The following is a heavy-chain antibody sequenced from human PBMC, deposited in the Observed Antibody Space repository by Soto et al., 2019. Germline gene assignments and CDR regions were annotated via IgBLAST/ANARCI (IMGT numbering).Heavy chain of an antibody. CDR2: ISYAGSNK. V-gene: IGHV3-30-3*01. Sequence: QVQLVESGGGVVQPGRSLRLSCAASGFTFSSYAMHRVRQAPGKGLEGVAVISYAGSNKYYADSVKGRFTISRDNSKNTLYLQMNSLILEDTAVYYCARPLWRDDYNWGYFDLWGRGAPVTVSS. CDR1: GFTFSSYA. CDR3: ARPLWRDDYNWGYFDL. J-gene: IGHJ2*01. D-gene: IGHD4-4*01.